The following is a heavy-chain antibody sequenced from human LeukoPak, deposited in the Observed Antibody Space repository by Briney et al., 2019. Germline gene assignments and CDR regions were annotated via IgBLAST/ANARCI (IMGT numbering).Heavy chain of an antibody. CDR1: GFIFSSYG. V-gene: IGHV3-30*02. CDR3: AKGGQWELLRLDF. Sequence: GGSLRLSCASSGFIFSSYGMHWVRQAPGKGLEWVAFIRYDGSSEYYADAVKGRFTISRDNSKNMLYLQMNSLRLVDTSLYYCAKGGQWELLRLDFWGQGTLVTASS. CDR2: IRYDGSSE. J-gene: IGHJ4*02. D-gene: IGHD1-26*01.